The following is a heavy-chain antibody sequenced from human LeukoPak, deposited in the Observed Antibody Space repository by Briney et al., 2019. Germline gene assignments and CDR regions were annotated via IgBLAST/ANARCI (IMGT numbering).Heavy chain of an antibody. CDR1: GYTFTSYG. CDR3: ARGDRYYGSGSYYHAFDI. Sequence: ASVKVSCKASGYTFTSYGISWVRQAPGQGLEWMGWISAYNGNTNYAQKLQGRVTMTTDTSTSTACMELRSLRSDDTAVYYCARGDRYYGSGSYYHAFDIWGQGTMVTVSS. CDR2: ISAYNGNT. J-gene: IGHJ3*02. D-gene: IGHD3-10*01. V-gene: IGHV1-18*01.